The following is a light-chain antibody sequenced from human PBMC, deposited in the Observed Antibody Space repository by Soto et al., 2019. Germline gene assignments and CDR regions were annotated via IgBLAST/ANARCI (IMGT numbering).Light chain of an antibody. CDR3: QQRSKWPRP. Sequence: EIVWTQSPATLSLSPGERATLSCRASQSISSYLAWYQQKPGQAPRLLIYAASNRATGIPARFSGSGSGTDFTLTISSLEPEDLAVYYCQQRSKWPRPFGQGTKVDIK. CDR2: AAS. CDR1: QSISSY. J-gene: IGKJ1*01. V-gene: IGKV3-11*01.